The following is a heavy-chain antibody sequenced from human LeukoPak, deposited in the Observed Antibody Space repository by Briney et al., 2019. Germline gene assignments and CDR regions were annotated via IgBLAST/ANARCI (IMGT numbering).Heavy chain of an antibody. Sequence: SETLPLTCTVSGGSISSYYWSWIRQPPGKGLEWIGYIYYSGSTNYNPSLKSRVTISVDTSKNQFSLKLSSVTAADTAVYYCAIQDCSGGSCFKNPSFDYWGQGTLVTVSS. CDR2: IYYSGST. V-gene: IGHV4-59*01. CDR1: GGSISSYY. CDR3: AIQDCSGGSCFKNPSFDY. J-gene: IGHJ4*02. D-gene: IGHD2-15*01.